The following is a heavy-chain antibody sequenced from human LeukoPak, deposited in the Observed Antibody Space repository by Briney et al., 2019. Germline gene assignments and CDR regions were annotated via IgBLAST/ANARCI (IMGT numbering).Heavy chain of an antibody. V-gene: IGHV1-18*01. J-gene: IGHJ4*02. CDR2: ISAYNGDT. CDR3: ASVEQQLASFDY. Sequence: ASVKVSCKASGYTFASYGISWVRQAPGQGLEWMGWISAYNGDTNCAQKLQGRVTMTTDTSTSTAYMELRSLRSDDTAVYYCASVEQQLASFDYWSQGTLVTVSS. CDR1: GYTFASYG. D-gene: IGHD6-13*01.